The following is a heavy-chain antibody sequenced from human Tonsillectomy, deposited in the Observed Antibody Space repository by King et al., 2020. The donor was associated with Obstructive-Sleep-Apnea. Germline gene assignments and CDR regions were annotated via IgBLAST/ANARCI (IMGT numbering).Heavy chain of an antibody. CDR1: GVSVTSDDYY. V-gene: IGHV4-61*08. J-gene: IGHJ4*02. CDR3: ARDQAGTPMHFDY. CDR2: MFYSGYT. Sequence: QLQESGPGLVKPSETLSLTCTVSGVSVTSDDYYWSWVRQPPGKGLEWIGYMFYSGYTNYNPSLKSQVTISIDTSRNQFSLRMSSVTAADTAVYYCARDQAGTPMHFDYWGQGTLVTVSS. D-gene: IGHD5-18*01.